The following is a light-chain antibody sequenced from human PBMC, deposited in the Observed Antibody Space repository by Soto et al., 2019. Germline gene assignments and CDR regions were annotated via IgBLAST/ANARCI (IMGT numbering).Light chain of an antibody. Sequence: EIVLTQSPGTLSLSPGERATLSCRASQSVSSNYLAWYQQKPGQAPRLLIFGASSRASGIPDRFSGSGSGTDFTLTIGRLESEDFAVYYCQQYGRSPATFGHGTKVEIK. CDR3: QQYGRSPAT. CDR1: QSVSSNY. V-gene: IGKV3-20*01. CDR2: GAS. J-gene: IGKJ1*01.